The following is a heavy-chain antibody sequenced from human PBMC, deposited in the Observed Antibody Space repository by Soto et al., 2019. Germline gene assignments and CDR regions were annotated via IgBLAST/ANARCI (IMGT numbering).Heavy chain of an antibody. CDR3: ASPVVVTAFDAFHI. J-gene: IGHJ3*02. CDR2: IYYSGNT. V-gene: IGHV4-30-4*01. Sequence: SETLSLTCTVSGGSISSGDYYWSWIRQPPGKGLEWIGYIYYSGNTYYNPSLKSRVTISVDTSKNQFSLKLSSVTAADTAVYYCASPVVVTAFDAFHIWGQPTMVTVSS. CDR1: GGSISSGDYY. D-gene: IGHD2-21*02.